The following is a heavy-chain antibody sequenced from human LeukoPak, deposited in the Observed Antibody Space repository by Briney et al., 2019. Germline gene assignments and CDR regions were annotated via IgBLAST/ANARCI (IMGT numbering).Heavy chain of an antibody. Sequence: GGSLRLSCAASGFTFSSSAMSWVRQVPGKGLEWVSGISASGGSTYYADSVKGRFAISRDNAKNSLYLQMDSLRAEDTAVYYCARDSLGAAVAYYFIYWGQGTLVTVSS. CDR1: GFTFSSSA. D-gene: IGHD2/OR15-2a*01. V-gene: IGHV3-23*01. CDR3: ARDSLGAAVAYYFIY. J-gene: IGHJ4*02. CDR2: ISASGGST.